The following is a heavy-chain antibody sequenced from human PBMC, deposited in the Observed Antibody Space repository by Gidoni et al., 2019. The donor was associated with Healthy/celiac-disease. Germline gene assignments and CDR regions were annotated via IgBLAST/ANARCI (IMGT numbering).Heavy chain of an antibody. D-gene: IGHD3-10*01. Sequence: QLQLQESGPGLVKPSETLSLTCTVSGGSISSSSYYWGWIRQPPGKGLEWIGSIYYSGSTYYNPSLKSRVTISVDTSKNQFSLKLSSVTAADTAVYYCARDPGRWLPSYYFDYWGQGTLVTVSS. V-gene: IGHV4-39*07. CDR3: ARDPGRWLPSYYFDY. J-gene: IGHJ4*02. CDR2: IYYSGST. CDR1: GGSISSSSYY.